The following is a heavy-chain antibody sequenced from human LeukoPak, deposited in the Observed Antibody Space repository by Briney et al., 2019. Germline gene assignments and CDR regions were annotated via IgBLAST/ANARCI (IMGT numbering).Heavy chain of an antibody. CDR1: EFTFSSYG. V-gene: IGHV3-30*18. Sequence: SGGSLRLSCAASEFTFSSYGMHWVRQAPGKGLEWVAVISYDGSNKYYADSVKGRFTISRDNSKNTLYLQMNSLRAEDTAVYYCANGDYYDSSGYYYHAFDIWGQGTMVTVSS. CDR3: ANGDYYDSSGYYYHAFDI. D-gene: IGHD3-22*01. CDR2: ISYDGSNK. J-gene: IGHJ3*02.